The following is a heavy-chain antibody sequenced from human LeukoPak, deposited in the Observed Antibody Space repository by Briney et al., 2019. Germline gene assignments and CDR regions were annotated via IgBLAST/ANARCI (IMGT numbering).Heavy chain of an antibody. V-gene: IGHV1-2*04. CDR1: GYTFTGYY. J-gene: IGHJ6*02. CDR3: AGVGGYYDSSGYYPDYGMDV. D-gene: IGHD3-22*01. CDR2: INPNSGGT. Sequence: EASVKVSCKASGYTFTGYYMHRVRQAPGQGLGWMGWINPNSGGTNYAQKFQGWVTMTRDTSISTAYMELSRLRSDDTAVYYCAGVGGYYDSSGYYPDYGMDVWGQGTTVTVSS.